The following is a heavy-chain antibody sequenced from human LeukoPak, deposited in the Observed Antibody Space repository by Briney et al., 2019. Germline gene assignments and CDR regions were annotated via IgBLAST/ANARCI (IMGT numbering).Heavy chain of an antibody. CDR2: ISAYNGNT. Sequence: ASVKVSCKASGYTFTSYGISWLRQAPGQGLEWMGWISAYNGNTNYAQKLQGRVTMTTDTSTSTAYMELRSLRSDDTAVYYCARYCSSTSCYPVMDVWGKGTTVTVSS. D-gene: IGHD2-2*01. J-gene: IGHJ6*03. CDR1: GYTFTSYG. CDR3: ARYCSSTSCYPVMDV. V-gene: IGHV1-18*01.